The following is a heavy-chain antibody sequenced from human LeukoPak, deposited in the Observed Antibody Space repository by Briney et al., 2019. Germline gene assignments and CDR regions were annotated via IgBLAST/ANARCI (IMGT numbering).Heavy chain of an antibody. Sequence: AGGSLRLSCVASGFTVSYSYMSWVRQAPGKGLEWVSVIYSGGSTYYADSVKGRFTISRDNSKNTLYLQMNSLRAEDTAVYYCARAPGYCSGGSCYSDAFDIWGQGTMVTVSS. CDR1: GFTVSYSY. CDR2: IYSGGST. CDR3: ARAPGYCSGGSCYSDAFDI. V-gene: IGHV3-66*01. D-gene: IGHD2-15*01. J-gene: IGHJ3*02.